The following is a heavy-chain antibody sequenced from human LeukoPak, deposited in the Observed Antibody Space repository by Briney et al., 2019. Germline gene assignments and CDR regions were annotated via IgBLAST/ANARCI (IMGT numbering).Heavy chain of an antibody. J-gene: IGHJ2*01. CDR1: GGSFSGYY. D-gene: IGHD5-24*01. V-gene: IGHV4-34*01. Sequence: SETLSLTCAVYGGSFSGYYWSWIRQAPGKGLEWIGEINHSGSTNYNPSLKSRVTISVDTSKNQFSLKLSSVTAADTAVYYCARGQDGYKSFWYFDLWGRGTLVTVS. CDR3: ARGQDGYKSFWYFDL. CDR2: INHSGST.